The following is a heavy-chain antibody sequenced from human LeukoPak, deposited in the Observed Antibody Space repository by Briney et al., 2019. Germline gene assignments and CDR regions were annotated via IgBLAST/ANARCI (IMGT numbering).Heavy chain of an antibody. J-gene: IGHJ4*02. D-gene: IGHD6-19*01. V-gene: IGHV3-33*06. Sequence: GGSLRLSCAASGFTFSSYGMHWGRQAPGMGLEWVAVIWYDGSNKYYADSVKGRFTISRDNSKNTLYLQMNSLRAEDTAVYYCAKDSELAVAGSFDYWGQGTLVTVSS. CDR2: IWYDGSNK. CDR1: GFTFSSYG. CDR3: AKDSELAVAGSFDY.